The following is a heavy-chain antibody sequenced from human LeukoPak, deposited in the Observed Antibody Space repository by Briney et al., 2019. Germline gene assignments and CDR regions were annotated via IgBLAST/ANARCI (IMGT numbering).Heavy chain of an antibody. D-gene: IGHD3-10*01. J-gene: IGHJ5*02. CDR1: GYTFTGYY. CDR3: ARGGRVLLWFGELLSWFDP. V-gene: IGHV1-8*03. CDR2: MNPNSGNT. Sequence: GASVKVSCKASGYTFTGYYMHWVRQATGQGLEWMGWMNPNSGNTGYAQKFQGRVTITRNTSISTAYMELSSLRPDDTAVYYCARGGRVLLWFGELLSWFDPWGQGTLVTVSS.